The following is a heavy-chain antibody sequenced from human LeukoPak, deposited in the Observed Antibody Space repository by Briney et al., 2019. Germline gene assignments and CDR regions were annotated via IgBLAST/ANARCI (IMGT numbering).Heavy chain of an antibody. CDR2: IYHSGST. D-gene: IGHD1-1*01. CDR3: AREGGTEKDYYFDY. V-gene: IGHV4-30-2*01. Sequence: SETLSLTCAVSGGSISSGGYSWSWIRQPPGKGLEWIGYIYHSGSTYYNPSLKSRVTISVDRSKNQFSLKLSSVTAADTAVYYCAREGGTEKDYYFDYWGQGTLVTVSS. J-gene: IGHJ4*02. CDR1: GGSISSGGYS.